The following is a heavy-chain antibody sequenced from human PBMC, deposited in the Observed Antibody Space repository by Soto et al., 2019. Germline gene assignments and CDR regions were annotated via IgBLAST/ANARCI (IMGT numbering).Heavy chain of an antibody. Sequence: GASVKVSCKASGYTFTGYYMHWVRQAPGQGLVWMGGINPNSGGTNYAQKFQGRVTMTRDTSISTAYMVLSRLSSDDTAVYYCARDLAVTILSPDAFDIWGQGTMVTVSS. CDR2: INPNSGGT. J-gene: IGHJ3*02. D-gene: IGHD4-17*01. CDR1: GYTFTGYY. CDR3: ARDLAVTILSPDAFDI. V-gene: IGHV1-2*02.